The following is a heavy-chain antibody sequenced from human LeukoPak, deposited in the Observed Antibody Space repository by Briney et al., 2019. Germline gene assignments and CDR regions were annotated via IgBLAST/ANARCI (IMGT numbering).Heavy chain of an antibody. CDR2: INHSGST. CDR1: GGSFSGYY. D-gene: IGHD4-17*01. J-gene: IGHJ4*02. CDR3: ARVYGDPRGEDY. Sequence: PSETLSLTCAVYGGSFSGYYWSCIRQPPGKGLEWIGEINHSGSTNYNPSLKSRVTISVDTSKNQFSLKLSSVTAADTAVYYCARVYGDPRGEDYWGQGTLVTVSS. V-gene: IGHV4-34*01.